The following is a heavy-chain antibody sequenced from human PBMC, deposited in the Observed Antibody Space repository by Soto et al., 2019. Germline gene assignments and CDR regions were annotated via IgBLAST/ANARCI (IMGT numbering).Heavy chain of an antibody. J-gene: IGHJ3*01. CDR2: LYRGGVA. CDR1: GFTFSSYE. D-gene: IGHD2-2*01. V-gene: IGHV3-53*01. Sequence: GGSLRLSCAASGFTFSSYEMNWVRQAPGKGLEWVSALYRGGVAYYADAVKGRFIVSRDNPENTLYLQMTSLGADDSAICYCARALVEVPAHPRLDAFDLWGQGTVVTVSS. CDR3: ARALVEVPAHPRLDAFDL.